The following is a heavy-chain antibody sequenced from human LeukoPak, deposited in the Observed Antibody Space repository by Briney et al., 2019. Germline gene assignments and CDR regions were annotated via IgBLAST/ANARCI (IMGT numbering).Heavy chain of an antibody. D-gene: IGHD2-15*01. CDR2: VNPNSGHT. V-gene: IGHV1-8*01. CDR3: ARGAPGSYCSGGSCPYFDY. Sequence: GASVKVSCKASGYTFTSYDINWVRQATGQGLEWMGWVNPNSGHTGYAQKFQGRATMTRNTSISTAYMELSSLRSEDTAVYYCARGAPGSYCSGGSCPYFDYWGQGTMVSVSS. CDR1: GYTFTSYD. J-gene: IGHJ4*02.